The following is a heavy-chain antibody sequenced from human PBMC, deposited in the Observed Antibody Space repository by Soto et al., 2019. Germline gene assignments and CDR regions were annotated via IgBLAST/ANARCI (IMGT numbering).Heavy chain of an antibody. D-gene: IGHD1-26*01. CDR2: IYFSGST. Sequence: VQLQESGPGLVRPSETLSLTCTVSGGSISSGNFYWSWIRQPPGKGLEWIGYIYFSGSTHYSPSHKSRLTISLNTSKNQFSLKLSSVAAPDTAVYYCAHDSHGGNTYFDLWGQGAMVTVSS. J-gene: IGHJ4*02. V-gene: IGHV4-30-4*01. CDR1: GGSISSGNFY. CDR3: AHDSHGGNTYFDL.